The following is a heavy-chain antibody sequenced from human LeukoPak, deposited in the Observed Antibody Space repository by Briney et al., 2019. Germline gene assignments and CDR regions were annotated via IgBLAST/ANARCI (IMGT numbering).Heavy chain of an antibody. Sequence: GGSLRLSCAASGFTFSTYAMHWVRQAPGKGLEWVAVIWYDGSNKYYADSVKGRFTISRDNSKNTLFLQMNSLRAEDTAVYYCARDPDDYGDYSYFDYWGQGTLVTVSS. D-gene: IGHD4-17*01. CDR2: IWYDGSNK. J-gene: IGHJ4*02. V-gene: IGHV3-33*08. CDR1: GFTFSTYA. CDR3: ARDPDDYGDYSYFDY.